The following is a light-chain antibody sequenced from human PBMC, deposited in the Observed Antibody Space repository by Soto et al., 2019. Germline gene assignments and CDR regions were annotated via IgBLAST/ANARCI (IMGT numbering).Light chain of an antibody. CDR1: QSVSTN. CDR3: QQYNAWPSRT. Sequence: RVLTQSPAALSVSPGERATLSCRASQSVSTNLAWYQQKPGQPPRLLIYGASTRATGVPSRFSGSGSGTEFTLTISSMQSEDVAVYYCQQYNAWPSRTFGQGTKVDIK. V-gene: IGKV3-15*01. CDR2: GAS. J-gene: IGKJ2*02.